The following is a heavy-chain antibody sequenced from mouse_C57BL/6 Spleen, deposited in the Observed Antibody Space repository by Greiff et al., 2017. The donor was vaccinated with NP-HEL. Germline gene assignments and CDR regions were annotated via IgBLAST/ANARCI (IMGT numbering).Heavy chain of an antibody. V-gene: IGHV1-31*01. CDR3: ARRNYDYDSYAMDY. Sequence: EVQLQQSGPELVKPGASVKISCKASGYSFTGYYMHWVKQSHGNILDWIGYIYPYNGVSSYNQKFKGKATLTVDKSSSTAYMELRSLTTEDSAVYYCARRNYDYDSYAMDYWGQGTSVTVSS. D-gene: IGHD2-4*01. J-gene: IGHJ4*01. CDR1: GYSFTGYY. CDR2: IYPYNGVS.